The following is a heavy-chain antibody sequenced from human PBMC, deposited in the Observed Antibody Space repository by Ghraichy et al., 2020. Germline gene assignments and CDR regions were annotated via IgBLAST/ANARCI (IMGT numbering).Heavy chain of an antibody. CDR1: GGSISSSSYY. D-gene: IGHD2-2*01. CDR2: IYYSGST. CDR3: ARHYVVVVPAAERGRDYFDY. J-gene: IGHJ4*02. V-gene: IGHV4-39*01. Sequence: AGSLSLTCTVSGGSISSSSYYWGWIRQPPGKGLEWIGSIYYSGSTYYNPSLKSRVTISVDTSKNQFSLKLSSVTAADTAVYYCARHYVVVVPAAERGRDYFDYWGQGTLVTVSS.